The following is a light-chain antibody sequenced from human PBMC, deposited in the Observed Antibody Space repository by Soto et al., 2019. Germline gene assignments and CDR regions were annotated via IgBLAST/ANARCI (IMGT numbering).Light chain of an antibody. V-gene: IGKV3-15*01. Sequence: EIVMTQSPATLSVSPGERATLSCRASQSVSSNLAWYQQKPGQAPRLLIYAASTRATGIPARFSGSGSGTEFTLTISSLQSEDFAVYYCQQCGSSPITFGQGTRLEIK. CDR3: QQCGSSPIT. CDR1: QSVSSN. J-gene: IGKJ5*01. CDR2: AAS.